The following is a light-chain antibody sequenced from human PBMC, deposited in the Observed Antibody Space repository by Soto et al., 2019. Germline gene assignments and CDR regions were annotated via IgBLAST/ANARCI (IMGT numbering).Light chain of an antibody. Sequence: DIQMTQSPSSVSASVGDRVTITCRARQDIHTWLAWYQQKPGKAPKLLIYGASTLESGVPPRFSGSGSGTDFTLTISSLQPEDFATYYCQQANNFPFAFGPGTRVDLK. V-gene: IGKV1-12*01. CDR1: QDIHTW. CDR2: GAS. J-gene: IGKJ3*01. CDR3: QQANNFPFA.